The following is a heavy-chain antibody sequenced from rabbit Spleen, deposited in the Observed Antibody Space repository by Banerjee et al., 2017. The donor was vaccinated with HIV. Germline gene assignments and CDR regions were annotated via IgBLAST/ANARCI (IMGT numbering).Heavy chain of an antibody. CDR1: GFSFSSNYW. Sequence: QEQLVESGGDLVKPEGSLTLTCTASGFSFSSNYWICWVRQAPGKGLEWIACIDAGSSGSTYYASWAKGRFTISKTSSTTVTLQMTSLTAADAATYFCARDAATSFSSYGMDLWGPGTLVTVS. D-gene: IGHD8-1*01. CDR3: ARDAATSFSSYGMDL. J-gene: IGHJ6*01. CDR2: IDAGSSGST. V-gene: IGHV1S45*01.